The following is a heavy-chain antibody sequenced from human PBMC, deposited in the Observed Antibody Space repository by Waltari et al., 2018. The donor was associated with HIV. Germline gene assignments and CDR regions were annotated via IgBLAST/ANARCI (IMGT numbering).Heavy chain of an antibody. Sequence: QVPLVQSGAEVKKTGASVKVSCKVFGYTLTEFYLHWARQVPGKGLEWMGGFDPEDGETIYAQKFQGRVTMTEDTSTDTAYMELSSLRSEDTAVYYCATAGYSSSSAWFDPWGQGTLVTVSS. J-gene: IGHJ5*02. D-gene: IGHD6-6*01. V-gene: IGHV1-24*01. CDR3: ATAGYSSSSAWFDP. CDR2: FDPEDGET. CDR1: GYTLTEFY.